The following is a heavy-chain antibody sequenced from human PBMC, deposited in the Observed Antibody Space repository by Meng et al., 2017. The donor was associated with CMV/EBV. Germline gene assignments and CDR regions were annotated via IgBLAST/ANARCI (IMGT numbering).Heavy chain of an antibody. J-gene: IGHJ5*02. CDR1: GYSFTSYW. D-gene: IGHD5-12*01. Sequence: GGSLRLSCKGSGYSFTSYWIGWVRQMPGKGLEWMGIIYPGDSDTRYSPAFQGQVTISADKSISTAYLQWISLKASDTAMYYCARGGEVATIHYFDPWGQGTLVTVSS. CDR2: IYPGDSDT. CDR3: ARGGEVATIHYFDP. V-gene: IGHV5-51*01.